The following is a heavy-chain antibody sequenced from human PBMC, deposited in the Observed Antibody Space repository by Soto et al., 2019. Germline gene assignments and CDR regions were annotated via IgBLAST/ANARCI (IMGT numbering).Heavy chain of an antibody. CDR2: ISYDGSNK. J-gene: IGHJ4*02. CDR3: ARVADCSSTSCLTYYFDY. D-gene: IGHD2-2*01. CDR1: GFTFSSYA. V-gene: IGHV3-30-3*01. Sequence: VQLVESGGGVVQPGRSLRLSCAASGFTFSSYAMHWVRQAPGKGLEWVAVISYDGSNKYYADSVKGRFTISRDNSKNTLYLQMNSLRAEDTAVYYCARVADCSSTSCLTYYFDYWGQGTLVTVSS.